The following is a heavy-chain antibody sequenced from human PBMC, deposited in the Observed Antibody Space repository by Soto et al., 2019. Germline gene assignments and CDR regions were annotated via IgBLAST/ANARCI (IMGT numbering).Heavy chain of an antibody. V-gene: IGHV1-2*02. CDR1: GYTFTGHY. CDR2: IRPASGAT. Sequence: ASVKVSCKASGYTFTGHYIHWVRHAHEQRHEWMGVIRPASGATRYAQKFQGRVAMTRDTSFTTLYMELQNLRPDDTAVSYCGRGRSGQIVVFYWGQGTQVTVSS. J-gene: IGHJ4*02. CDR3: GRGRSGQIVVFY. D-gene: IGHD3-22*01.